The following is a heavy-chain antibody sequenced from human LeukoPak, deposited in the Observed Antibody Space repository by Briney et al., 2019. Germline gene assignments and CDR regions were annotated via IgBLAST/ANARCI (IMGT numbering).Heavy chain of an antibody. V-gene: IGHV3-11*01. Sequence: GGSLRLSCASPGSTLSDYYVTWIRQAPGKGVEWVSQISNTGDSKYYADSVKGRFTISRDNVKDSVFLQMNYLRVADSGMYYCAREEYGGNNFDYWGQRILVTVSS. CDR1: GSTLSDYY. CDR3: AREEYGGNNFDY. J-gene: IGHJ4*02. D-gene: IGHD4-23*01. CDR2: ISNTGDSK.